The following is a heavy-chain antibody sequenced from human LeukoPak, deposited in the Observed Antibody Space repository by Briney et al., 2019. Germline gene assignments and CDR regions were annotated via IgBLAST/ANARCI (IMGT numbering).Heavy chain of an antibody. V-gene: IGHV3-64D*06. CDR3: APSPYYYESSGYSA. J-gene: IGHJ5*02. D-gene: IGHD3-22*01. CDR1: GFTFSSYA. CDR2: ISSNGGST. Sequence: GGSLRLSCTASGFTFSSYAMHWVRQAPGKGLEYVSAISSNGGSTYYADSVKGRFTISRDNSKNTLYLQMSSLRAEDTAVYYCAPSPYYYESSGYSAWGQGTLVTVSS.